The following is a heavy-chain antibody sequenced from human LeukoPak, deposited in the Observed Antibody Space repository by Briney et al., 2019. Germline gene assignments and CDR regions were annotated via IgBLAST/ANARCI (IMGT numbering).Heavy chain of an antibody. CDR1: GYTFTGYY. V-gene: IGHV7-4-1*02. Sequence: GASVKVSCKASGYTFTGYYMHWVRQAPGQGLEWMGWINTNTGNPTYAQDFTGRFVFSLDTSVSTAYLQISSLKAEDTAVYYCARLYWYYYDNGPGGSDAFDFWGQGTMVTVSS. J-gene: IGHJ3*01. CDR3: ARLYWYYYDNGPGGSDAFDF. CDR2: INTNTGNP. D-gene: IGHD3-22*01.